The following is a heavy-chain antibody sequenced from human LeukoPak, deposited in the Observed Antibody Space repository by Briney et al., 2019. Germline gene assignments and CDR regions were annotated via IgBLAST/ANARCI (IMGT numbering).Heavy chain of an antibody. V-gene: IGHV3-7*01. D-gene: IGHD3-3*01. CDR3: ARDGQDYDFWSGYWTPRQTHYYMDV. CDR2: IKQDGSEK. CDR1: GFTFSTYW. Sequence: PGGSLRLSCAASGFTFSTYWMTWVRQAPGKGLEWVANIKQDGSEKYYVDSVEGRFTISRDNAKNSLYLQMNSLRAEDTAVYYCARDGQDYDFWSGYWTPRQTHYYMDVWGKGTTVTVSS. J-gene: IGHJ6*03.